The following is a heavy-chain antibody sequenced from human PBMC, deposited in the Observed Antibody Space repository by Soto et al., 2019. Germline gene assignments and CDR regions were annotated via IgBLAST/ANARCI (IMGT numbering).Heavy chain of an antibody. D-gene: IGHD3-22*01. V-gene: IGHV3-30*18. CDR3: AKVPSYYYDSSGVDY. CDR2: ISYDGSNK. J-gene: IGHJ4*02. Sequence: GGSLRLSCAASGFTFSSYGMRWVRQAPGKGLEWVAVISYDGSNKYYADSVKGRFTISRDNSKNTLYLQMNSLRAEDTAVYYCAKVPSYYYDSSGVDYWGQGTLVTVSS. CDR1: GFTFSSYG.